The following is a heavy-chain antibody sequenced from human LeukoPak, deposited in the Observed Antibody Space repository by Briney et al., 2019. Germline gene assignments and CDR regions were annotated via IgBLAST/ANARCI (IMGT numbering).Heavy chain of an antibody. CDR1: GGTFNNYA. D-gene: IGHD6-19*01. V-gene: IGHV1-2*02. CDR3: ARALTAAGGWYFAFDY. Sequence: ASVKVSCKASGGTFNNYAINWVRQAPGQGLEWMGWINPNSGGTNYAQKFQGRVTMTRDTSISTAYMELSRLRSDDTAVYYCARALTAAGGWYFAFDYWGQGTLVTVSS. CDR2: INPNSGGT. J-gene: IGHJ4*02.